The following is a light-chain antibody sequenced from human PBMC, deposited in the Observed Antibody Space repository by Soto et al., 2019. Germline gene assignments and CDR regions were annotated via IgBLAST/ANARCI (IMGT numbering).Light chain of an antibody. Sequence: EIVMTQSPATVSVSPGETATLSCRASQSVSYNLAWYQQKPGQGLRLLIYGAFTRATGIPARFSGSGSGTELTLTISSLQSEDFAVYYCQQYKNWPPLTFGGGTKVEIK. CDR1: QSVSYN. CDR3: QQYKNWPPLT. CDR2: GAF. J-gene: IGKJ4*01. V-gene: IGKV3-15*01.